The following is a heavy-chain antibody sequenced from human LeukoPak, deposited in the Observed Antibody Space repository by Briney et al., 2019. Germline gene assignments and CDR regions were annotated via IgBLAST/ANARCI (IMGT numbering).Heavy chain of an antibody. Sequence: SETLSLTCTVSGGSISSSSYYWGWIRQPPGKGLEWIESIYYSGSTYYNPSLKSRVTISVDTSKNQFSLKLSSVTAADTAVYYCARGGRIDYWGQGTLVTVSS. CDR3: ARGGRIDY. CDR1: GGSISSSSYY. D-gene: IGHD2-15*01. CDR2: IYYSGST. V-gene: IGHV4-39*07. J-gene: IGHJ4*02.